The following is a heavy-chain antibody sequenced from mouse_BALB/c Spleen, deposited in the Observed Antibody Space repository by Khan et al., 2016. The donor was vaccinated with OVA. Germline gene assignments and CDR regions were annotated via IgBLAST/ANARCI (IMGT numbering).Heavy chain of an antibody. CDR1: GFTFSSYG. D-gene: IGHD3-2*02. Sequence: EVELVESGGDLVKPGGSLKLSCAASGFTFSSYGMSWVRQTPDKRLEWVATISSGGHYTYFPDSVRGRFTISRDNATNTLYLQMSSLKSADTAMYYCASSIYTAKGHYYAMDYRGQGTSVTVSS. J-gene: IGHJ4*01. CDR3: ASSIYTAKGHYYAMDY. V-gene: IGHV5-6*01. CDR2: ISSGGHYT.